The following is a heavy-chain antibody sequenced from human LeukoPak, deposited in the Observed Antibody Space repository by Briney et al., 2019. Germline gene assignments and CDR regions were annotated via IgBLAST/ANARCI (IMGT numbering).Heavy chain of an antibody. CDR3: AKGGIGCCTNGVCYTIDY. Sequence: GGSLRLSCAASGFTFSSYGMHWVRQAPGKGLEWVAVISYDGSNKYYADSVKGRFTISRDNSKNTLYLQMNSLRAEDTAVYYCAKGGIGCCTNGVCYTIDYWGQGTLVTVSS. V-gene: IGHV3-30*18. CDR2: ISYDGSNK. CDR1: GFTFSSYG. D-gene: IGHD2-8*01. J-gene: IGHJ4*02.